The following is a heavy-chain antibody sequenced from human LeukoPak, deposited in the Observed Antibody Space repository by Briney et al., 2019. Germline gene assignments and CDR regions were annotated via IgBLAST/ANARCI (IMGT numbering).Heavy chain of an antibody. CDR2: IKPDGSEN. CDR1: GFTFSNYW. J-gene: IGHJ4*02. V-gene: IGHV3-7*01. Sequence: GGSLRLSCAASGFTFSNYWMTWVRQAPGKGLEWVANIKPDGSENYYVDSVKGRFTISRDNAKNSLYLQMNSLRAEDTAVFYCARGRGLDYCGQGTLVTVSS. CDR3: ARGRGLDY.